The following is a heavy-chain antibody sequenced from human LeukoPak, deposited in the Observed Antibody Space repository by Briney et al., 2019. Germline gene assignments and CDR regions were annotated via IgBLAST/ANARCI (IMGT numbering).Heavy chain of an antibody. Sequence: PGGCVRLSCAGSGLTFSSYAMSWVRQAPGQGLEWVSVISDSGDYTSYADSVRGRFTISRDNSRNTLYLQMISLRPEDTAVYYCAKDTSIGKYCTNGVCSPFDYWGQGTLVTVSS. CDR1: GLTFSSYA. CDR2: ISDSGDYT. V-gene: IGHV3-23*01. CDR3: AKDTSIGKYCTNGVCSPFDY. J-gene: IGHJ4*02. D-gene: IGHD2-8*01.